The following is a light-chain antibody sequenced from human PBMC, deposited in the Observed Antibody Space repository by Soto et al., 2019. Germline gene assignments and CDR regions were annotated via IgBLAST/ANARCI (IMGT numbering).Light chain of an antibody. CDR3: QQFGGSLTWT. CDR1: QSVISSY. J-gene: IGKJ1*01. Sequence: EVVLTQSPGSLYLSPGERATLSCRASQSVISSYLAWYQQKPGQAPRLLIYGASSRATGIPDRFSGSGSGTDFTLTISRLEPEDCAVYYCQQFGGSLTWTFGQGTKVEIK. V-gene: IGKV3-20*01. CDR2: GAS.